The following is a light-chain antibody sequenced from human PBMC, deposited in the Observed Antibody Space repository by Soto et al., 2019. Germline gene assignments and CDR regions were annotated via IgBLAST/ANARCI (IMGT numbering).Light chain of an antibody. Sequence: QSVLTQPPSASGSPGQSVAISCTGTSSDVGGYNYVSWYQQHPGKAPKLMIYEVNKRPSGVPDRFSGSKSGNTAYLTVSGLQAEDEAEYYCSSYAGSSNVFGTGTKLTVL. V-gene: IGLV2-8*01. CDR3: SSYAGSSNV. CDR1: SSDVGGYNY. J-gene: IGLJ1*01. CDR2: EVN.